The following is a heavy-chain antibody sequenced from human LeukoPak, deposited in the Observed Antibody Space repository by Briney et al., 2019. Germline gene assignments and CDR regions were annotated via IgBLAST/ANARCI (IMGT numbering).Heavy chain of an antibody. J-gene: IGHJ5*02. Sequence: PSETLSLTCSVSSGAISSCHASWTRQPAGKGLEWIGRIYTSGSTNYNPSLKSRVTMSVDTSQNQYSMNLSSVTAADTAVYYCARDWVYVYDTSERFHPWGQGTLVTVSP. CDR3: ARDWVYVYDTSERFHP. D-gene: IGHD3-22*01. CDR2: IYTSGST. CDR1: SGAISSCH. V-gene: IGHV4-4*07.